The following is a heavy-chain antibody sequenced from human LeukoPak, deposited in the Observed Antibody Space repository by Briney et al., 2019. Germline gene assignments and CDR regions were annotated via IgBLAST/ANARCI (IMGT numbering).Heavy chain of an antibody. CDR2: INHSGST. CDR3: ARLNYYDSSGYYHPYYYYYYMDV. D-gene: IGHD3-22*01. CDR1: GGSFSGYY. V-gene: IGHV4-34*01. J-gene: IGHJ6*03. Sequence: PSETLSLTCAVYGGSFSGYYWSWIRQPPGKGLEWIGEINHSGSTNYNPSPKSRVTISVDTSKNQFSLKLSSVTAADTAVYYCARLNYYDSSGYYHPYYYYYYMDVWGKGTTVTVSS.